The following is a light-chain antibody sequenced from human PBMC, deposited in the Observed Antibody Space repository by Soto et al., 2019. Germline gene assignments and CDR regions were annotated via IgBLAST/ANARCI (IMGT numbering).Light chain of an antibody. V-gene: IGKV1-39*01. Sequence: DIQMTQSPSSLSASVGDRVTITCRASQTISSYLNWYQQKPGKGPKLLIYAASSLQSGVPSRFSGSVSGTDFTLNISSLQPEYFSSYFCQQSYRLPYTFGQGTKLEI. CDR2: AAS. J-gene: IGKJ2*01. CDR1: QTISSY. CDR3: QQSYRLPYT.